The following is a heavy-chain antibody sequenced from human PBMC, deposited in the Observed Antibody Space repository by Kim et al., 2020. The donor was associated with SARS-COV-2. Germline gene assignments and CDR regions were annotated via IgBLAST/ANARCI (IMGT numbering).Heavy chain of an antibody. CDR3: ASETSYYDSSGPDAFDI. J-gene: IGHJ3*02. D-gene: IGHD3-22*01. Sequence: GGSLRLSCAASGFTFSSYAMHWVRQAPGKGLEWVAVTSYDGSNKYYADSVKGRFTISRDNSKNTLYLQMNSLRAEDTAVYYCASETSYYDSSGPDAFDIWGQGTMVTVSS. CDR2: TSYDGSNK. CDR1: GFTFSSYA. V-gene: IGHV3-30-3*01.